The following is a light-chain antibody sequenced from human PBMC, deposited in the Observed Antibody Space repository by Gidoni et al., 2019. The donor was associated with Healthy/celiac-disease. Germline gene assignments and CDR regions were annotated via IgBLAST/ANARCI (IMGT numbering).Light chain of an antibody. CDR3: QQYNNWPPLT. CDR2: GAS. J-gene: IGKJ4*01. V-gene: IGKV3-15*01. CDR1: QSVRSN. Sequence: EIVLTQSPATLSVSPGERATLACRASQSVRSNLAWYQQKPGKAPRLLIYGASTRPTGIPARFSGSGSGTEFTLTISSRQSEDFAVYYCQQYNNWPPLTFGGGTKVEIK.